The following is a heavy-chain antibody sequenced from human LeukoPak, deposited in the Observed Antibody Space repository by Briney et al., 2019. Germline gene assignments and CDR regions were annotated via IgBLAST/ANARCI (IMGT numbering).Heavy chain of an antibody. Sequence: GGSLRLSCAASGFTFSSYSMTWVRQAPGKGLEWVSYISSSSSTIYYADSVKGRFTISRDNAKNSLYLQMNSLRAEDTAVYYCARVRMATIRGAFDIWGQGTMVTVSS. D-gene: IGHD5-24*01. J-gene: IGHJ3*02. CDR1: GFTFSSYS. CDR2: ISSSSSTI. V-gene: IGHV3-48*01. CDR3: ARVRMATIRGAFDI.